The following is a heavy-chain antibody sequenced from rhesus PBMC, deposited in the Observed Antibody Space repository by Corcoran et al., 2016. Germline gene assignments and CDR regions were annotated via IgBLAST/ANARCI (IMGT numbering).Heavy chain of an antibody. CDR2: ISDGGCDS. CDR1: GFSLSDSY. D-gene: IGHD3-9*01. CDR3: VKEDVY. V-gene: IGHV3-178*02. J-gene: IGHJ4*01. Sequence: EVQLVESGGGLAKPGGALRLSCAAPGFSLSDSYMEWVRQAPVKGLEWVSRISDGGCDSWYADSVKGRFTISRENAKNTLYLQMISLRGEDTAVYYCVKEDVYWGQGVLVTVSS.